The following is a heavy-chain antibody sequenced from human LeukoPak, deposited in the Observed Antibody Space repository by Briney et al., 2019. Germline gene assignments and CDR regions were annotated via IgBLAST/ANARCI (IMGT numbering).Heavy chain of an antibody. Sequence: SETLSLTCTVSGGSISSSSYYWGWIRQPPGKGLEWLGSIYYSGSTYYNPSLKSRVTISVDTSKNQFSLKLSSVTAADTAVYYCARGAGYYDYVWGSYRLTRYDYWGQGTLVTVSS. CDR3: ARGAGYYDYVWGSYRLTRYDY. J-gene: IGHJ4*02. CDR2: IYYSGST. CDR1: GGSISSSSYY. D-gene: IGHD3-16*02. V-gene: IGHV4-39*01.